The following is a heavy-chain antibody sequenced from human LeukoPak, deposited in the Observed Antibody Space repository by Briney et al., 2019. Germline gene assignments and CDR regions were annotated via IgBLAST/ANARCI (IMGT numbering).Heavy chain of an antibody. V-gene: IGHV4-39*01. CDR1: GGSISSSSFY. CDR2: IFYSGST. Sequence: SETASLTCTVSGGSISSSSFYWTWIRQPPGKGLEWIGTIFYSGSTYYNPSLKSRITISVDTSKNQFSLKLSSVTAADTAVYYCARHSRSGYSDYENAFDIWGQVTMV. D-gene: IGHD5-12*01. CDR3: ARHSRSGYSDYENAFDI. J-gene: IGHJ3*02.